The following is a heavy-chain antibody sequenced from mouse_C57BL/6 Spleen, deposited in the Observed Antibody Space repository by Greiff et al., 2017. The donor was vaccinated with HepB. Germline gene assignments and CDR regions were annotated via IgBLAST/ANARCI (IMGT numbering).Heavy chain of an antibody. V-gene: IGHV1-76*01. J-gene: IGHJ1*03. Sequence: VQLQQSGAELVRPGASVKLSCKASGYTFTDYYINWVKQRPGQGLEWIARIYPGSGNTYYNEKFKGKATLTAEKSSSTAYMQLSSLTSEDSAVYFCARWYYYGSSWYFDVWGTGTTVTVSS. CDR3: ARWYYYGSSWYFDV. CDR2: IYPGSGNT. D-gene: IGHD1-1*01. CDR1: GYTFTDYY.